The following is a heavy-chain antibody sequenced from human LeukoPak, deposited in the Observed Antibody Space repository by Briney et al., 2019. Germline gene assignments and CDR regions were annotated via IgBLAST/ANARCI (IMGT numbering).Heavy chain of an antibody. D-gene: IGHD2-2*01. J-gene: IGHJ6*02. CDR1: GFTFSSYE. CDR2: ISSSGSTI. V-gene: IGHV3-48*03. Sequence: GGSLRLSCAASGFTFSSYEMNWVRQAPGKGLEWVSYISSSGSTIYHADSVKGRFTISRDNAKNSLYLQMNSLRAEDTAVYYCARRSWRYCSSTSCYGGYYGMDVWGQGTTVTVSS. CDR3: ARRSWRYCSSTSCYGGYYGMDV.